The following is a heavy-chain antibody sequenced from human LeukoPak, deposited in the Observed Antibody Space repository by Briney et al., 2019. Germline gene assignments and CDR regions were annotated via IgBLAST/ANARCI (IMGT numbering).Heavy chain of an antibody. D-gene: IGHD1-26*01. Sequence: GGSLRLSCAASGFTFSNYAMSWVRQAPGKGLEWVSTISGSGDSTYYADSVKGRFTISRDNSKNTLYLQMNSPRAEDTAVCYCAKDYSGSYYYFDYWGQGTLVTVSS. CDR1: GFTFSNYA. CDR3: AKDYSGSYYYFDY. V-gene: IGHV3-23*01. CDR2: ISGSGDST. J-gene: IGHJ4*02.